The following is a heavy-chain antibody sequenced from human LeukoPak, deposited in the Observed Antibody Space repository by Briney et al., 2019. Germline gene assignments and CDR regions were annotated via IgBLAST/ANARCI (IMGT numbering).Heavy chain of an antibody. D-gene: IGHD3-22*01. Sequence: GGSLRLSCTTSGFTFGDYAMSWVRQAPGKGLEWVGFIRSKAYGGTTEYAASVKGRFTISRDDSKSIAYLQMNSLKTEDTAVYSCQTYYYDTSGYYHIDQWGQGTLVTVSS. J-gene: IGHJ4*02. CDR2: IRSKAYGGTT. V-gene: IGHV3-49*04. CDR3: QTYYYDTSGYYHIDQ. CDR1: GFTFGDYA.